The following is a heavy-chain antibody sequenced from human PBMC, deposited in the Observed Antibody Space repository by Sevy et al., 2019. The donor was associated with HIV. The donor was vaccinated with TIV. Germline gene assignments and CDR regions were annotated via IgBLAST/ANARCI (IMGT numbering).Heavy chain of an antibody. D-gene: IGHD6-19*01. Sequence: AAVKVSCKASGYTFTSYGISWVRQAPGQGLEWMGWISAYNGNTNYAQKLQGRVTMTTDTSTSTAYMELRSLRSDDSAVYYCARDAALALAGMGIDYWGQGTQVTVSS. CDR1: GYTFTSYG. J-gene: IGHJ4*02. CDR2: ISAYNGNT. V-gene: IGHV1-18*01. CDR3: ARDAALALAGMGIDY.